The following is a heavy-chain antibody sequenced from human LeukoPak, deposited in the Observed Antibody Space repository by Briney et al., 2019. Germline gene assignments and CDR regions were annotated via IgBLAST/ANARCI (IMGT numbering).Heavy chain of an antibody. J-gene: IGHJ3*02. Sequence: ASVKVSCKASGGTFSNYAISWVRQAPGQGLEWMGGIITNYGTTNYAQKFQGRVTMTRDTSTSTVYMELSSLRSEDTAVYYCARDSRKYAFDIWGQGTMVTVSS. CDR3: ARDSRKYAFDI. V-gene: IGHV1-69*05. CDR2: IITNYGTT. CDR1: GGTFSNYA.